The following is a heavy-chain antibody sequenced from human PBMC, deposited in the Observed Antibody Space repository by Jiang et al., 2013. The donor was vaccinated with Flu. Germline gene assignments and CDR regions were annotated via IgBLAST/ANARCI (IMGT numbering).Heavy chain of an antibody. CDR2: IIPAFGTP. Sequence: SGAEVKKPGSSVKVSCKASGGTFRSYGFSWVRQAPGQGLEWMGGIIPAFGTPKYAENFQGRVTITADESTSIAYMELSSLRYEDTAVYYCARGSGGEGFGELLCTTWFDTVGPGNPGHRLL. CDR1: GGTFRSYG. V-gene: IGHV1-69*01. CDR3: ARGSGGEGFGELLCTTWFDT. D-gene: IGHD3-10*01. J-gene: IGHJ5*02.